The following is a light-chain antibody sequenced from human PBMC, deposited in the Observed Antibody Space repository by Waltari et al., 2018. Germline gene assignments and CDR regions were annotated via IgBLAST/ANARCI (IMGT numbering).Light chain of an antibody. CDR1: QSVLHSSNNKNY. CDR2: WAS. J-gene: IGKJ2*01. V-gene: IGKV4-1*01. CDR3: QQYYDIPYT. Sequence: DIVMTQSPDSLAVSLGERATINCKSSQSVLHSSNNKNYLAWHQQKPGQPPKLLIYWASTRESGVPDRFSGSGSGTVFTLTISSLQAEDVAVYYCQQYYDIPYTFGQGTKLEI.